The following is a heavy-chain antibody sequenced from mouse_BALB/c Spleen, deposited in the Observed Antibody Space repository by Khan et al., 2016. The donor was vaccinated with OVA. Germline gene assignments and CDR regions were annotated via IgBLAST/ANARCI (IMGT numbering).Heavy chain of an antibody. J-gene: IGHJ2*01. D-gene: IGHD2-14*01. CDR2: ISSGGSYT. CDR1: GFTFSSYA. CDR3: ARRGIYRYDERENYFDS. Sequence: EVQGVESGGGLVKPGGSLKLSCAASGFTFSSYAMSWIRQTPEKRLEWVATISSGGSYTYYPDIMKGRFTISRDNAKNTLYLQMSSLRSEDTAMYYCARRGIYRYDERENYFDSWGQGTTLTVSS. V-gene: IGHV5-9-3*01.